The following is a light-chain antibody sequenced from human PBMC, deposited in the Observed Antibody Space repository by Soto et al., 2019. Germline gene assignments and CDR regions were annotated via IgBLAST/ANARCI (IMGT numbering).Light chain of an antibody. V-gene: IGKV1-5*03. J-gene: IGKJ1*01. CDR1: QSISSW. CDR2: KAS. Sequence: DIQMTQSPSTLSASVGDRVTITCRASQSISSWLAWYQQKPGKAPKLLIYKASSLESGVPSRFRGSGSGTEFPLSISSLQPDDFAIYYCQQYNSYWTFGQGTKVEIK. CDR3: QQYNSYWT.